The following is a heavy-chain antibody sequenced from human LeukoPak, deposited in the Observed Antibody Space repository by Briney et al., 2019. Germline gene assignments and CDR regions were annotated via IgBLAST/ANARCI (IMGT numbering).Heavy chain of an antibody. V-gene: IGHV3-21*01. D-gene: IGHD3-10*01. CDR3: ARDRLPGGLLPDY. CDR2: ISSSSNYI. CDR1: GVIFNTYS. Sequence: NPGGSLRLSCAASGVIFNTYSMNWVRQAPGKGLEWVSSISSSSNYIYYADSVRGRFSISRDNAKNSLYLQMNSLRAEDTAVYYCARDRLPGGLLPDYWGQGTLVTVSS. J-gene: IGHJ4*02.